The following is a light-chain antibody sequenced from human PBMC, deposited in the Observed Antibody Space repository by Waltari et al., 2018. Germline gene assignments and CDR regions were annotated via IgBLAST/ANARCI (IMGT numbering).Light chain of an antibody. J-gene: IGKJ2*03. Sequence: DIQMTQSPSSLSASVGDRVTITCQASQDISNYLNWYQQEPGKAPKLLIYDASNLETGVSSRFSGSGSGTDFTFPISSLQPEDSATYCCQQYDNLPPSFGQGTKLEIK. CDR1: QDISNY. CDR3: QQYDNLPPS. CDR2: DAS. V-gene: IGKV1-33*01.